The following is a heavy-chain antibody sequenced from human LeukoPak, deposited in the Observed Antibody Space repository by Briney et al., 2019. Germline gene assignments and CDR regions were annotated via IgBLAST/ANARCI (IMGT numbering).Heavy chain of an antibody. V-gene: IGHV4-34*01. CDR1: GGSFSGYY. D-gene: IGHD2-15*01. CDR3: VGGRYYFDY. Sequence: PSETLSLTCAVYGGSFSGYYWSWIRQPPGKGLEWIGEINHSGSTHYNPSLKSRVTISVDTSKNQFSLKLSSVTAADTAVYYCVGGRYYFDYWGQGTLVTVSS. J-gene: IGHJ4*02. CDR2: INHSGST.